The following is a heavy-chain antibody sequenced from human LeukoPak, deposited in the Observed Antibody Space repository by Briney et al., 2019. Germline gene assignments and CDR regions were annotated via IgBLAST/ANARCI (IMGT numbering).Heavy chain of an antibody. CDR3: ASLLVRGYYFDY. V-gene: IGHV3-21*01. Sequence: GGSLRLSCAASGFTFSSYSMNWVRQAPVKGLEWVSSISSSSSYIYYADSVKGRFTISRDNAKNSLYLQMNSLRAEDTAVYYCASLLVRGYYFDYWGQGTLVTVSS. CDR2: ISSSSSYI. J-gene: IGHJ4*02. CDR1: GFTFSSYS. D-gene: IGHD3-10*01.